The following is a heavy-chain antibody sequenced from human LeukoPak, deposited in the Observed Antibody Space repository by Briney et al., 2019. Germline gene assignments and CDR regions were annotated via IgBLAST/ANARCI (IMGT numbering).Heavy chain of an antibody. CDR3: ARDPRQYSGSSDY. CDR1: GFTFSSYS. CDR2: ISSSSSYI. D-gene: IGHD1-26*01. Sequence: GGSLRLSCAASGFTFSSYSMNWVRQAPGKGLEWVSSISSSSSYIYYADSVKGRFTISRDNAKNSLYLQMNSLRAEDTAVYYCARDPRQYSGSSDYWGQGTLVTVSS. V-gene: IGHV3-21*01. J-gene: IGHJ4*02.